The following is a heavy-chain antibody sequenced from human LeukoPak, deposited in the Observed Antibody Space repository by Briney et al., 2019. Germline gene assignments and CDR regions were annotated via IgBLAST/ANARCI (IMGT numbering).Heavy chain of an antibody. CDR1: EFSVGSNY. CDR2: IKSKIDGETT. J-gene: IGHJ4*02. V-gene: IGHV3-15*01. D-gene: IGHD6-19*01. CDR3: TTQPWQVDY. Sequence: PGGSLRLSCAASEFSVGSNYMTWVRQAPGKGLEWVGRIKSKIDGETTDYAAPVKGRFTISRDDSKNTLYLQMNSLKIEDTAMYYCTTQPWQVDYWGQGTLVTVSS.